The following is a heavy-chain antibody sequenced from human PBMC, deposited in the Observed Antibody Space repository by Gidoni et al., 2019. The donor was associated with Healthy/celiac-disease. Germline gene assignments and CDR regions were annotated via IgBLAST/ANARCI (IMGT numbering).Heavy chain of an antibody. V-gene: IGHV1-2*02. J-gene: IGHJ4*02. CDR1: GYTFTGYY. D-gene: IGHD3-22*01. CDR3: ARLGGYHNPDY. CDR2: INPNSGGT. Sequence: QVQLVQSGAEVKKPGASVKVSCKASGYTFTGYYMHWVRQAPGQGLEWMGWINPNSGGTNYAQKLQGRVTMTRDTSISTAYMELSRLRSDDTAVYYCARLGGYHNPDYWGQGTLVTVSS.